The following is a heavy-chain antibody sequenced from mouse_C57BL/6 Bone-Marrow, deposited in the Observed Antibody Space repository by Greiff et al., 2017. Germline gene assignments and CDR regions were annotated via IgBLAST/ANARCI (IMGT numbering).Heavy chain of an antibody. J-gene: IGHJ4*01. CDR3: ARDYGSSYVEGAMDY. V-gene: IGHV1-76*01. Sequence: QVQLQQSGAELVRPGASVKLSCKASGYTFTDYCINWVKQRPGQGLEWIARIYPGSGNTYYNEKFKGKATLTADKSSRTAYMQLSSLTSEDSAVYFCARDYGSSYVEGAMDYWGRGNAVTVSS. D-gene: IGHD1-1*01. CDR2: IYPGSGNT. CDR1: GYTFTDYC.